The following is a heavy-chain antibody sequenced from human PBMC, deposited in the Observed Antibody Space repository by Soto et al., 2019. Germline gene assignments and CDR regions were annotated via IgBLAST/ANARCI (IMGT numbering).Heavy chain of an antibody. D-gene: IGHD6-13*01. CDR2: FDPEDGET. CDR1: GYTLTELS. Sequence: GASVKVSCKVSGYTLTELSMHWVRQAPGKGLEWMGGFDPEDGETIYAQKFRGRVTMTEDTSTDTAYMELSSLRSEDTAVYYCATSPSSIAAAGPNFDYWGQGTLVTVSS. J-gene: IGHJ4*02. V-gene: IGHV1-24*01. CDR3: ATSPSSIAAAGPNFDY.